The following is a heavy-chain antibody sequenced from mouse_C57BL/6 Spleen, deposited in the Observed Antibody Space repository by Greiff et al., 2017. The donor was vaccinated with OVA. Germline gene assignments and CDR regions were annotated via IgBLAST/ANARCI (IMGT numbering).Heavy chain of an antibody. Sequence: EVQLQESGPGLVKPSQSLSLTCSVTGYSITSGYYWNWIRQFPGNKLEWMGYISYDGSNNYNPSLKNRISITRDTSKNQFFLKLNSVTTEDTATYYCARDEGDYGNLYYYAMDYWGQGTSVTVSS. J-gene: IGHJ4*01. CDR3: ARDEGDYGNLYYYAMDY. D-gene: IGHD2-1*01. CDR2: ISYDGSN. CDR1: GYSITSGYY. V-gene: IGHV3-6*01.